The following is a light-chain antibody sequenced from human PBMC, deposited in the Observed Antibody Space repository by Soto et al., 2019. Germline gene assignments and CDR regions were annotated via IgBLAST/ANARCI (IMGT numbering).Light chain of an antibody. CDR3: HQRQSWPRT. CDR1: QYINTR. V-gene: IGKV3-11*01. Sequence: EIVLTQSPATLSSFPCDRVTLSCRASQYINTRLAWYQHRPGQSPRLIIYQTSLRAAGITARFSASGSGTDFTLTISDVQPEDFALYYCHQRQSWPRTFGQGTKV. CDR2: QTS. J-gene: IGKJ1*01.